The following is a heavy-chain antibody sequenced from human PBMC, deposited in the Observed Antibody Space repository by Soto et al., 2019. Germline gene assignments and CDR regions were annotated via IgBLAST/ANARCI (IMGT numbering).Heavy chain of an antibody. D-gene: IGHD2-15*01. Sequence: GESLKISCKGSGYTFTDYWIGWVRQLPGKGLEWMGIIYPGDSDTRYSPSFQGQVTITADKSTSTAYLQWTRLQAADTAIYYCARPASGGSRDAFDIWGQGTMVTVSS. CDR3: ARPASGGSRDAFDI. J-gene: IGHJ3*02. CDR2: IYPGDSDT. CDR1: GYTFTDYW. V-gene: IGHV5-51*01.